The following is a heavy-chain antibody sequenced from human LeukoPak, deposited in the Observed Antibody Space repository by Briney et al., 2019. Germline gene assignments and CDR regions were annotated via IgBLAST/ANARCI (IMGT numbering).Heavy chain of an antibody. Sequence: ASVKVSCKASGYTFTSYDINWVRQATGQGLEWMGWISAYNGNTNYAQKLQGRVTMTTDTSTSTAYMELRSLRSDDTAVYYCARMDVLRFLEWSNWFDPWGQGTLVTVSS. CDR3: ARMDVLRFLEWSNWFDP. J-gene: IGHJ5*02. V-gene: IGHV1-18*01. CDR1: GYTFTSYD. CDR2: ISAYNGNT. D-gene: IGHD3-3*01.